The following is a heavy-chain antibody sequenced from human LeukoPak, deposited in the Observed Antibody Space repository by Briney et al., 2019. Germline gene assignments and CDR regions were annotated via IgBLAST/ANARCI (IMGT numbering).Heavy chain of an antibody. CDR2: ISWDGGST. CDR3: AKDHLGQGLSLFFDY. Sequence: GGSLRLSCAASGFTFDDYAIHWVRQAPGKGLEWVSLISWDGGSTYYADSVKGRFTISRDNSKNSLYLQMNSLRAEDTALYYCAKDHLGQGLSLFFDYWGQGTLVTVSS. V-gene: IGHV3-43D*03. J-gene: IGHJ4*02. D-gene: IGHD3-10*01. CDR1: GFTFDDYA.